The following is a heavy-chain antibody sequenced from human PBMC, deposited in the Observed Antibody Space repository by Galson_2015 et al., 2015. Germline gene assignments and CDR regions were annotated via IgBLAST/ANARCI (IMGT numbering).Heavy chain of an antibody. D-gene: IGHD3-10*01. CDR3: ASMEGSSARGSQGYYYYGMDV. CDR2: ISAYNGNT. V-gene: IGHV1-18*01. J-gene: IGHJ6*02. CDR1: GYTFTSYG. Sequence: SVKVSCKASGYTFTSYGISWVRQAPGQGLEWMGWISAYNGNTNYAQKLQGRVTMTTDTSTSTAYMELRSLRSDDTAVYYCASMEGSSARGSQGYYYYGMDVWGQGITVTVSS.